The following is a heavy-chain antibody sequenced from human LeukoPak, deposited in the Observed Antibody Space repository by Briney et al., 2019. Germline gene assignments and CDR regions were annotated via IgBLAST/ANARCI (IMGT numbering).Heavy chain of an antibody. D-gene: IGHD3-3*01. CDR3: AKDPERYDFWSGYLPQGVRYFDY. CDR2: INSDGSST. CDR1: GFTFNRYW. J-gene: IGHJ4*02. V-gene: IGHV3-74*01. Sequence: PGGSLRLSCAASGFTFNRYWMHWVRHVPGKGLVWVSRINSDGSSTTYADSVKGRFTISRDNSKNTLYLQMNSLRAEDTAVYYCAKDPERYDFWSGYLPQGVRYFDYWGQGTLVTVSS.